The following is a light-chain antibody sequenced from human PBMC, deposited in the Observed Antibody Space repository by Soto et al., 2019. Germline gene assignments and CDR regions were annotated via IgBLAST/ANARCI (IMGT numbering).Light chain of an antibody. CDR1: PSVPIDY. V-gene: IGKV3-20*01. CDR3: QQYGTSPPT. J-gene: IGKJ5*01. Sequence: EIVLTQSPATLALSPGDRATLSSRSSPSVPIDYFAWYQQKPGQPPRVIPLGVSTRATAIPDRLRGSRSGTDFILTISSLEPEDFAVYSCQQYGTSPPTFGQGTRLEIK. CDR2: GVS.